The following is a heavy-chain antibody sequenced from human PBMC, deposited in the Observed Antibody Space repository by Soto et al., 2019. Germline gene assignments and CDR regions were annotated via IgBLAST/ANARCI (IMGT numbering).Heavy chain of an antibody. CDR3: ARSTHRLVTYAYNHY. Sequence: GGSLRLSCAASGFTFSSYAMHWVRQAPGKGLEWVAVISYDGSDKYYADSVKGRFTISRDNSKNTLYLQMHSLRTEDTAVYYCARSTHRLVTYAYNHYWGQGTMVTVYS. D-gene: IGHD3-16*01. V-gene: IGHV3-30-3*01. J-gene: IGHJ4*02. CDR1: GFTFSSYA. CDR2: ISYDGSDK.